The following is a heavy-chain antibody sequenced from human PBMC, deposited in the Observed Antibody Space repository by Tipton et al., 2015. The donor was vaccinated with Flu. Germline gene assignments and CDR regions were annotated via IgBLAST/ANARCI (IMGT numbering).Heavy chain of an antibody. J-gene: IGHJ4*02. V-gene: IGHV4-61*02. CDR2: IYTSGST. CDR1: GGSVSSGPYY. CDR3: AGEGYYNSGTPPLEH. Sequence: TLSLTCIVFGGSVSSGPYYWSWIRQPTGKGLEWIGRIYTSGSTDYNPSLTSRVTISLDTSSNQVSLKLSSVTDADTAVYYCAGEGYYNSGTPPLEHWGQGTLVTVSS. D-gene: IGHD3-10*01.